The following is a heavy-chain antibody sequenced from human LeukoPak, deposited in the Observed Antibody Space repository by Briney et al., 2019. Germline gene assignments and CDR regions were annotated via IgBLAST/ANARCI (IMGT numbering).Heavy chain of an antibody. Sequence: GGSLRLSCAASGFTFSGYSLNWVRQAPGKGLEWVSSISRSSSYIYYADSVKGRFTISRDNARKSLYPQMNSLRAEDTAVYYCARHGSGWYTPGSPPKYYFDYWGQGTLVTVSS. J-gene: IGHJ4*02. CDR3: ARHGSGWYTPGSPPKYYFDY. D-gene: IGHD6-19*01. V-gene: IGHV3-21*01. CDR1: GFTFSGYS. CDR2: ISRSSSYI.